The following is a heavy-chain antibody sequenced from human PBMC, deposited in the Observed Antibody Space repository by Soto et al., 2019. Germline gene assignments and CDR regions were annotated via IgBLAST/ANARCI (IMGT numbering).Heavy chain of an antibody. V-gene: IGHV3-21*01. CDR1: GFTFSSYN. CDR3: ARGILGGVRIDYGMDV. D-gene: IGHD2-8*02. J-gene: IGHJ6*02. Sequence: GGSLRLSCAASGFTFSSYNMNWVRQPPGKGLEWVSSITSAGSYIYYAESLKGRVTISRDNAKNSLFLQMNSLRAEDTALYFCARGILGGVRIDYGMDVWGQGTTVTVSS. CDR2: ITSAGSYI.